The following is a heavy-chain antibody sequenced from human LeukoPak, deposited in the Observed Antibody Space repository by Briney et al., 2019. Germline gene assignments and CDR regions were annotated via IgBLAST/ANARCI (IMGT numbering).Heavy chain of an antibody. Sequence: PSETLSLTCTVSGYSISSGYYWGWIRQPPGKGLEWIGSIYHSGSTYYNPSLKSRVTISVDTSKNQFSLKLSSVTAADTAVYYCARVLVSAYCSSTSCYGRTGYYMDVWGKGTTVTVSS. V-gene: IGHV4-38-2*02. CDR3: ARVLVSAYCSSTSCYGRTGYYMDV. J-gene: IGHJ6*03. CDR2: IYHSGST. D-gene: IGHD2-2*01. CDR1: GYSISSGYY.